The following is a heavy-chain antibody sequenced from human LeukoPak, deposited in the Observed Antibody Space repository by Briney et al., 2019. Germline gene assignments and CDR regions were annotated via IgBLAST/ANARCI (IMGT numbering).Heavy chain of an antibody. D-gene: IGHD4-17*01. CDR1: GGSFSGYY. Sequence: SETLSLTCAVYGGSFSGYYWSWIRQPPGKGLEWIGEINHSGSTNYNPSLKSRVTISVDTSKNQFSLKLSSVTAADTAVYYCARAGLTTAQGRPTDYWGQGTLVTVSS. J-gene: IGHJ4*02. CDR3: ARAGLTTAQGRPTDY. V-gene: IGHV4-34*01. CDR2: INHSGST.